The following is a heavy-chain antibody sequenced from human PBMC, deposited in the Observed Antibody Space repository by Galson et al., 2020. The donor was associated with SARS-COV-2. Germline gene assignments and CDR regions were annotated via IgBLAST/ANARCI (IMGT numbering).Heavy chain of an antibody. CDR3: AREGPSVTTSEIDF. J-gene: IGHJ4*02. CDR2: ISYDGTTR. V-gene: IGHV3-30*04. D-gene: IGHD4-17*01. CDR1: GFTLSICS. Sequence: QAGGSLRLSCAASGFTLSICSMHWVRQAPGKGLEWVAIISYDGTTRYNRDSAKGHFTISRDNSKNTLYLQINSLREEDTAVYYCAREGPSVTTSEIDFWGQGTLVTVSS.